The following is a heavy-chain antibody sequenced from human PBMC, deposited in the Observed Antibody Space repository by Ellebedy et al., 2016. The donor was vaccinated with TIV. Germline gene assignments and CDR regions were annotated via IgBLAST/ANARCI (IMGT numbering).Heavy chain of an antibody. CDR3: AKDTIDCGGDCYPEDAFDI. J-gene: IGHJ3*02. CDR2: ISGSGGST. CDR1: GFTFSSYA. D-gene: IGHD2-21*01. V-gene: IGHV3-23*01. Sequence: GESLKISXAASGFTFSSYAMSWVRQAPGKGLEWVSAISGSGGSTYYADSVKGRFTISRDNSKNTLYLQMNSLRAEDTAVYYCAKDTIDCGGDCYPEDAFDIWGQGTMVTVSS.